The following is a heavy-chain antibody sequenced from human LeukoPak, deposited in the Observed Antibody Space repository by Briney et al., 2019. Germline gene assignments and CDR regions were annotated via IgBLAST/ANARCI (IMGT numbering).Heavy chain of an antibody. J-gene: IGHJ5*02. CDR1: GGSISSSSYY. CDR3: ARRPTIFDYWFDP. D-gene: IGHD3-3*01. CDR2: IYYSGST. Sequence: SETLSLTCTVSGGSISSSSYYWGLIRQPPGKGLEWIGSIYYSGSTYYNPSLKSRVTISVDTSKNQFSLKLSSVTAEDTAVYYCARRPTIFDYWFDPWGQGTLGTVSS. V-gene: IGHV4-39*01.